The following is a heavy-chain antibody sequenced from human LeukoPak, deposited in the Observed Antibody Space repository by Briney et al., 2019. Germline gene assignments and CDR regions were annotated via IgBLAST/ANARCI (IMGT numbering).Heavy chain of an antibody. CDR2: INPSGGST. Sequence: ASVKVSCKAAGGTFSSYAISWVRQAPGQGLEWMGVINPSGGSTSYAQKFQGRVTMTRDTSTSTVYMELSSLSSEDTAVYYCARVGGSSAAFDYWGQGTLVTVSS. CDR1: GGTFSSYA. D-gene: IGHD6-6*01. CDR3: ARVGGSSAAFDY. V-gene: IGHV1-46*01. J-gene: IGHJ4*02.